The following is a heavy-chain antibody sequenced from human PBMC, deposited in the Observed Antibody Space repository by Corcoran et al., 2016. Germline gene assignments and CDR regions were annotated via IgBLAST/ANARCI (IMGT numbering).Heavy chain of an antibody. CDR2: IRSKANSYAT. J-gene: IGHJ6*02. D-gene: IGHD3-16*01. Sequence: EVQLVESGGGLVQPGGSLKLSCAASGFTFSGSAMHWVRQASGKGLEWVGRIRSKANSYATAYAASVKGRFTISRDDSKNTAYLQMNSLKTEDTAVDYCTRHLPDGVGYYYGMDVWGQGTTVTVSS. CDR3: TRHLPDGVGYYYGMDV. CDR1: GFTFSGSA. V-gene: IGHV3-73*02.